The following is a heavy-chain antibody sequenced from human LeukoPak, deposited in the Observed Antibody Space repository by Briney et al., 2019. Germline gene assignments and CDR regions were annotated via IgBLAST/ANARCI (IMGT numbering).Heavy chain of an antibody. CDR2: INYSGTT. CDR3: AGTMIISSYYFDS. V-gene: IGHV4-34*01. CDR1: GASLRGYH. J-gene: IGHJ4*02. D-gene: IGHD3-22*01. Sequence: SETLSLTCAIYGASLRGYHWSWIRQSPGKGLEWIGSINYSGTTTYNPSLKSRVTMSADTSRNHFSLRLSSVTTADTSLYFCAGTMIISSYYFDSWGQGTQVIVSS.